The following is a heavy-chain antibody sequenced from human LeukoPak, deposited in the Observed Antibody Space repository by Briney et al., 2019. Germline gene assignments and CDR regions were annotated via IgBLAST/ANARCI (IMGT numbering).Heavy chain of an antibody. CDR1: GFTFSNYA. J-gene: IGHJ4*02. CDR3: AKGPTYYYDTSGYYIDY. CDR2: ISGSGIST. V-gene: IGHV3-23*01. D-gene: IGHD3-22*01. Sequence: GGSLRLSCAPSGFTFSNYAMNWVRQAPGKGLEWVSAISGSGISTYYADSVKGRFTISRDNSKNTLYLQMNSLRAEDTAVYYCAKGPTYYYDTSGYYIDYWGQGTQVTVSS.